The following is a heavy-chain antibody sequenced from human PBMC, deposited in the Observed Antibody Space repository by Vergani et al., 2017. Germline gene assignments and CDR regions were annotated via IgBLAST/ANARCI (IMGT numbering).Heavy chain of an antibody. Sequence: QVQLQESGPGLVKPSQTLSLTCTVSGGSISSGGYYWSWIRQPAGKGLEWIGRIYTGGSTTYNPSLKSRISISIDTSKNQFSLKLRSVTAADTAIYYCARDQDDYDILTGYRYWYFDLWGRGTLVTVSS. CDR2: IYTGGST. CDR3: ARDQDDYDILTGYRYWYFDL. D-gene: IGHD3-9*01. J-gene: IGHJ2*01. V-gene: IGHV4-61*02. CDR1: GGSISSGGYY.